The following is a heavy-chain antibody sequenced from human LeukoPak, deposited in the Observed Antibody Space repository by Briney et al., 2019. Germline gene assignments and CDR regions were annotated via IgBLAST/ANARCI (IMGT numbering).Heavy chain of an antibody. CDR3: AKDPACSSSWYYFDY. J-gene: IGHJ4*02. V-gene: IGHV3-30*02. CDR2: IRYDGSNK. D-gene: IGHD6-13*01. CDR1: GFTFSSYG. Sequence: GRSLRLSCAASGFTFSSYGMHWVPQAPGKGLEWVAVIRYDGSNKYYADSVKGRFTISRDNSKNTLYLQMNSLRAEDTAVYYCAKDPACSSSWYYFDYWGQGTLVTVSS.